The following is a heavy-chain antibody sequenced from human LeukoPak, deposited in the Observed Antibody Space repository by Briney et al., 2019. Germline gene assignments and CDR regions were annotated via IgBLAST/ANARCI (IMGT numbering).Heavy chain of an antibody. Sequence: ASVKVSCKASGYTFTGYYMHWVRQAPGQGLEWMGWINPNSGGTNYAQKFQGRVTMTRDTSISTAYMELSRLRSDDTAVYYCARERITMVRVFDYWGQGTLVTVSS. D-gene: IGHD3-10*01. CDR1: GYTFTGYY. V-gene: IGHV1-2*02. CDR2: INPNSGGT. CDR3: ARERITMVRVFDY. J-gene: IGHJ4*02.